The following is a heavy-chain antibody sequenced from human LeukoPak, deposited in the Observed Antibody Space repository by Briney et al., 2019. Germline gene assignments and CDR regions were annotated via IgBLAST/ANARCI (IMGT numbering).Heavy chain of an antibody. D-gene: IGHD3-10*02. CDR3: ARPGLPGISMSAIDY. CDR2: IYFGDSDT. Sequence: GESLRISCKASGYNFADYWIGWVRQMPGKGLEWMGIIYFGDSDTRYSPSFQGQVTISADRSISTAYLQWSSLKASDTAVYYCARPGLPGISMSAIDYWGQGTLVTVSS. V-gene: IGHV5-51*01. CDR1: GYNFADYW. J-gene: IGHJ4*02.